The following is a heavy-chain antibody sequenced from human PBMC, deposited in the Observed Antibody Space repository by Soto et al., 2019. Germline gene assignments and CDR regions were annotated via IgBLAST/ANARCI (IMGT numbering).Heavy chain of an antibody. CDR3: AKDILQRDFYDSSGYYGYFDF. CDR1: GFTFGESA. Sequence: PGESLRLSCTTSGFTFGESAMHWVRQAPGQGLEWVSYITWNSGTIDYADTVKGRFTISRDNAKNYLFLQIDSLRPEDTALYFCAKDILQRDFYDSSGYYGYFDFWGQGT. CDR2: ITWNSGTI. V-gene: IGHV3-9*01. D-gene: IGHD3-22*01. J-gene: IGHJ4*02.